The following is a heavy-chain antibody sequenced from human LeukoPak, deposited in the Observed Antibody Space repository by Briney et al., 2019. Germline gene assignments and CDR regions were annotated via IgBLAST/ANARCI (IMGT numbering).Heavy chain of an antibody. CDR1: GDSVSSSNYY. D-gene: IGHD3-22*01. J-gene: IGHJ3*02. CDR2: IYHSGST. Sequence: SETLSLTCAVSGDSVSSSNYYWSWIRQPPGKGLEWIGYIYHSGSTYYNPSLKSRVTISVDRSKNQFSLKLSSVTAADTAVYYCARGIVVVRGAFDIWGQGTMVTVSS. CDR3: ARGIVVVRGAFDI. V-gene: IGHV4-30-2*01.